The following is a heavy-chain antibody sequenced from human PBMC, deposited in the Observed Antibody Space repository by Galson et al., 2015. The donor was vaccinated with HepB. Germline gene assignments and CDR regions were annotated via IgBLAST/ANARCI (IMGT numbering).Heavy chain of an antibody. D-gene: IGHD4-17*01. J-gene: IGHJ3*02. CDR3: VRDLEKTTVIQGLAAFDM. CDR2: IYSGSDT. CDR1: GFTVSTKY. Sequence: SLRLSCAASGFTVSTKYLSWVRQAPGKGLECVPIIYSGSDTYYADSVKGRFTISRDNSRNTLSLQMSSLRAEDTAVYYCVRDLEKTTVIQGLAAFDMWGQGTVVTVSS. V-gene: IGHV3-66*01.